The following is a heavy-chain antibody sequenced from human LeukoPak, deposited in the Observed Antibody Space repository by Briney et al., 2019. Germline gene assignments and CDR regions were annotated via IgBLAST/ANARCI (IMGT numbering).Heavy chain of an antibody. CDR1: GFTFTNYW. V-gene: IGHV3-7*01. D-gene: IGHD5-18*01. Sequence: TGGSLRLSCAASGFTFTNYWMSWVRQAPGKGLEWVANIKQDGSEKYYVDSVKGRFTISRDNAKNSLYLQMNSLRAEDTAVYYCARDRYSYNYAGLGYRGQGTLVTVSS. CDR2: IKQDGSEK. J-gene: IGHJ4*02. CDR3: ARDRYSYNYAGLGY.